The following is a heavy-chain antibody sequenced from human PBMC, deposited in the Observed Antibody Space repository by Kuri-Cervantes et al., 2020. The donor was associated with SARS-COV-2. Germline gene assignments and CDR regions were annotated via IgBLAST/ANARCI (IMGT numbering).Heavy chain of an antibody. CDR1: GFTFSNHY. CDR3: ARIPSGYSSSWYFGENFDY. D-gene: IGHD6-13*01. V-gene: IGHV3/OR16-9*01. Sequence: GGSRRLSCAASGFTFSNHYTSWVRQAPGKGLEWVSYISGNSGYTNYADSVKGRFTISRDNAKNSLYLQMNSLRAEDTAVYYCARIPSGYSSSWYFGENFDYWGQGTLVTVSS. CDR2: ISGNSGYT. J-gene: IGHJ4*02.